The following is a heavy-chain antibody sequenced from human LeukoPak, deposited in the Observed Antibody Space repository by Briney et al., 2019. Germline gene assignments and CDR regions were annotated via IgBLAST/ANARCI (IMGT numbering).Heavy chain of an antibody. D-gene: IGHD5-12*01. CDR3: ASSDGLPPRSDSSYDVFDY. J-gene: IGHJ4*02. V-gene: IGHV4-4*02. Sequence: PSGTLSLTCAVSGGSIISGNWWSWVRQPPGKGLEWIGEIYHSGRTNYNPSLKSRVTISLDKSKNHFSLNLSSVTAADTALYYCASSDGLPPRSDSSYDVFDYWGQGTLVTVSS. CDR1: GGSIISGNW. CDR2: IYHSGRT.